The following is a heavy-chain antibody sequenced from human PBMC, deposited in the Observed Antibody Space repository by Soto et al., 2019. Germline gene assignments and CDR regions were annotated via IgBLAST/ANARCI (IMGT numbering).Heavy chain of an antibody. Sequence: PGGSLRLSCAASGFTFSSYGMHWVRQAPGKGLEWVAVISYDGSNKYYADSVKGRFTISRDNSKNTLYLQMNSLRAEDTAVYYCANAHYDYVWGSYPAPALPFDYWGQGTLVTVSS. V-gene: IGHV3-30*18. CDR1: GFTFSSYG. CDR2: ISYDGSNK. J-gene: IGHJ4*02. D-gene: IGHD3-16*02. CDR3: ANAHYDYVWGSYPAPALPFDY.